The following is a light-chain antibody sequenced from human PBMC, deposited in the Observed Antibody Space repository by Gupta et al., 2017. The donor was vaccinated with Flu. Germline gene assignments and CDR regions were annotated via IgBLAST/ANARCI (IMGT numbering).Light chain of an antibody. J-gene: IGLJ3*02. V-gene: IGLV1-44*01. CDR3: AAWQTHRGGPV. Sequence: RVTISCSGSTSDMGTRTVNWYRQLPGTAPSLLIYDDHQRPSGVPDRISASKSGTTASLAISGLQAEDEADYFCAAWQTHRGGPVFGGGTKLTVL. CDR1: TSDMGTRT. CDR2: DDH.